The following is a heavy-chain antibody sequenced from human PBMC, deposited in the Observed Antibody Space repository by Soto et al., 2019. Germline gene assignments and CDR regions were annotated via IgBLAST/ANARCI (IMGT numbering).Heavy chain of an antibody. D-gene: IGHD4-4*01. CDR2: ISGSGNYT. V-gene: IGHV3-21*01. J-gene: IGHJ4*02. CDR3: AREGINNYNEYYFDS. Sequence: GGSLRLSCASSGFTFSTYSMNWVRQAPGKGLEWVSSISGSGNYTHYADFLRGRFTIPRDNAKTSLYLQMNSLRAEDTAVYYCAREGINNYNEYYFDSWGQGTVVTV. CDR1: GFTFSTYS.